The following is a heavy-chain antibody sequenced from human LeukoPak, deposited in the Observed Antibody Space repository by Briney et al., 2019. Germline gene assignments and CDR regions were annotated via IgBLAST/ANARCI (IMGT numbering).Heavy chain of an antibody. V-gene: IGHV1-2*02. CDR1: GYTFTGYY. D-gene: IGHD5-18*01. J-gene: IGHJ4*02. Sequence: ASVKVSCKASGYTFTGYYMHWVRQAPGQGLEWMGWINPNSGGTNYAQKFQGRVTMTRDTSISTAYMALSRLRSDDTAVYYCARKRGYSYALGYWGQGTLVTVSS. CDR3: ARKRGYSYALGY. CDR2: INPNSGGT.